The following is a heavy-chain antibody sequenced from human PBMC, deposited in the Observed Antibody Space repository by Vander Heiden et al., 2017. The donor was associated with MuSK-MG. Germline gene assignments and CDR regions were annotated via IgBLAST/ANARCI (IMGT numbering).Heavy chain of an antibody. Sequence: QVQLVQSGAEVKKPGASVKVSCKASGYTFTSYGISWVRQAPGQGLEWMGWISAYNGNTNYAQKLQGRVTMTTDTSTSTAYMELRSLRSDDKDVYYCARDSIYYYDSSGYFADYWGQGTLVTLSS. J-gene: IGHJ4*02. CDR3: ARDSIYYYDSSGYFADY. CDR1: GYTFTSYG. CDR2: ISAYNGNT. D-gene: IGHD3-22*01. V-gene: IGHV1-18*01.